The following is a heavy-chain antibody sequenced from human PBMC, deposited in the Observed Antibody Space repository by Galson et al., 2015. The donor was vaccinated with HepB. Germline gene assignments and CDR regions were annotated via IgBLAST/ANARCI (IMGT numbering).Heavy chain of an antibody. Sequence: SVKVSCKASGYTFTNFPMNWVRQAPGQGLEWMGWINTNNGNPTYAQGLTGRFVFSLDTSVGTAYLQISSLKAEDTAVYYCAREEYSVAGDTYHYYGMDVWGQGTTVTVSS. D-gene: IGHD2-15*01. CDR3: AREEYSVAGDTYHYYGMDV. CDR2: INTNNGNP. CDR1: GYTFTNFP. V-gene: IGHV7-4-1*02. J-gene: IGHJ6*02.